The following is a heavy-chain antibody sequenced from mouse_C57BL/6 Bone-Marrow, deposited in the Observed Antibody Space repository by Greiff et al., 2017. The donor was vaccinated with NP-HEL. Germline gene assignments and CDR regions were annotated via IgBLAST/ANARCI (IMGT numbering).Heavy chain of an antibody. CDR1: GFNIKDDY. CDR2: IDPENGDT. J-gene: IGHJ4*01. Sequence: VQLQQSGAELVRPGASVKLSCTASGFNIKDDYMHWVKQRPEQGLEWIGWIDPENGDTEYASKFQGKATITADTSSNTAYLQLSSLTSEDTAVYYGTTATTGVAADAMDYWGQGTSVTVSS. V-gene: IGHV14-4*01. CDR3: TTATTGVAADAMDY. D-gene: IGHD1-1*01.